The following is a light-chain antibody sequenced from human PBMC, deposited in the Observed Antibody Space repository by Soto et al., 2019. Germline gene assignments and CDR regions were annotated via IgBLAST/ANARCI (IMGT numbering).Light chain of an antibody. CDR3: QQYGDSLT. CDR2: GAS. J-gene: IGKJ4*01. Sequence: EIVLTQSPGTLSLSPGDRATLSCRASQSVDSYLAWYQQKPGQAPSLLIYGASSRTTGIPARFSGSGSGTDFTLTISRLEPEDFAEYYCQQYGDSLTFGGGTTVEIK. V-gene: IGKV3-20*01. CDR1: QSVDSY.